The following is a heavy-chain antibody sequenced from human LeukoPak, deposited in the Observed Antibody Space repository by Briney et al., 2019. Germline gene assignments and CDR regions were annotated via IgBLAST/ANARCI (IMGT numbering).Heavy chain of an antibody. J-gene: IGHJ5*02. CDR1: GYTFTGYY. V-gene: IGHV1-2*02. CDR3: ARVHYYGSGNNWFDP. Sequence: GGSVKVSCKASGYTFTGYYTHWVRQAPGQGLEWMGWINPNSGGTNYAQKFRGRVTMTRDTSISTAYMELSRLRSDDTAVYYCARVHYYGSGNNWFDPWGRGTLVTVSS. CDR2: INPNSGGT. D-gene: IGHD3-10*01.